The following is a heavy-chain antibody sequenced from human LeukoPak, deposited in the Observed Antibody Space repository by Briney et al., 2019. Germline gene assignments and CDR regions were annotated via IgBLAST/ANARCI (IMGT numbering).Heavy chain of an antibody. CDR3: ATPDRGSYEGRDAFDI. J-gene: IGHJ3*02. Sequence: VASVKVSCKASGFTFTSSAVQWVRQAHGQRLEWIGWIVVGSGNTNYAQKFQERVTITRDMSTSTAYMELSRLRSDDTAVYYCATPDRGSYEGRDAFDIWGQGTMVTVSS. V-gene: IGHV1-58*01. CDR2: IVVGSGNT. D-gene: IGHD1-26*01. CDR1: GFTFTSSA.